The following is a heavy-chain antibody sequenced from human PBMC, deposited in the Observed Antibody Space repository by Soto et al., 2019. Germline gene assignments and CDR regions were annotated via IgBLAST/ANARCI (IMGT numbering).Heavy chain of an antibody. CDR1: GFTFSSYG. Sequence: GGSLRLSCAASGFTFSSYGMHWVRQAPGKGLEWVAVIWYDGSNKYYADSVKGRFTISRDNSKNTLYLQMNSLRAEDTAVYYCARDNGRYTAMVRPLYYFDYWGQGTLVTVSS. D-gene: IGHD5-18*01. CDR2: IWYDGSNK. V-gene: IGHV3-33*01. CDR3: ARDNGRYTAMVRPLYYFDY. J-gene: IGHJ4*02.